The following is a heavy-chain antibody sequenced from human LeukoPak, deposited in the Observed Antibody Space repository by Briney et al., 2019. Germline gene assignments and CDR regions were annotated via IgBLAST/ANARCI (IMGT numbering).Heavy chain of an antibody. J-gene: IGHJ4*02. CDR2: MNPNSGNP. CDR1: GYTFTGYY. V-gene: IGHV1-8*03. CDR3: ARVRGLVLRRVFDY. Sequence: ASVTVSCKASGYTFTGYYMHWVRQAPGQGREWMGWMNPNSGNPGYAQKFQGRVTITRNTSISTAYMELSSLRSEDPAVYYCARVRGLVLRRVFDYWGQGTLVTVSS. D-gene: IGHD6-19*01.